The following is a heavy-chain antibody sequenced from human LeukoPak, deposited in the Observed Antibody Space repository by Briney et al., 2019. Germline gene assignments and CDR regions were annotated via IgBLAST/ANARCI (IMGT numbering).Heavy chain of an antibody. CDR1: GGSMSSYY. D-gene: IGHD6-13*01. V-gene: IGHV4-4*07. Sequence: SQTLSLTRTVSGGSMSSYYRSWIRQPAGKGLEWIGRIYTSGSANYNPSLKSRVTISVDTSKNQFSLKLSSVTAADTAVYYCARGFGAAAGDYWGQGTLVTVSS. CDR3: ARGFGAAAGDY. CDR2: IYTSGSA. J-gene: IGHJ4*02.